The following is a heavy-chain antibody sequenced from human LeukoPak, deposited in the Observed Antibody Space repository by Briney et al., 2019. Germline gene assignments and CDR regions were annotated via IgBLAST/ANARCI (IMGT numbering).Heavy chain of an antibody. V-gene: IGHV3-23*01. CDR1: GFTFSSYA. J-gene: IGHJ3*02. CDR2: ISGGGGAT. CDR3: AKDRRGNAPRGAFDI. Sequence: AGGSLRLSCAASGFTFSSYAMSWVRQAPGKGLEWVSAISGGGGATFYADSVKGRFTISRDNSKNTLYLQMNGLRAEDTAVYYCAKDRRGNAPRGAFDIWGQGTMVTVSS. D-gene: IGHD1-1*01.